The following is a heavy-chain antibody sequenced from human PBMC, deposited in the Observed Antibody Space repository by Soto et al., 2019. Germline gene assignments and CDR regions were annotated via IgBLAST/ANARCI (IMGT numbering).Heavy chain of an antibody. CDR3: AKDTYYHDSSGYYVFDC. V-gene: IGHV3-30*18. D-gene: IGHD3-22*01. J-gene: IGHJ4*02. CDR2: VSYDGSKE. Sequence: PGGSLRLSCAASGSTFNSYGIHWVRQAPGKGLEWVAGVSYDGSKEYYTESVRGRFTISRDNSRNTLDLQMNSLRAEDTAVYYCAKDTYYHDSSGYYVFDCWGQGT. CDR1: GSTFNSYG.